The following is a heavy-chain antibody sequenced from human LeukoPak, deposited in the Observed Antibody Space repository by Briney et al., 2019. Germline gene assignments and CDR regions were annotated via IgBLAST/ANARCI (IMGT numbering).Heavy chain of an antibody. D-gene: IGHD2-2*01. J-gene: IGHJ5*02. CDR2: INHSGST. V-gene: IGHV4-34*01. Sequence: SETLSLTCTVSGGSISSYYWSWIRQPPGKGLEWIGEINHSGSTNYNASLKSRVTISVDTSKNQFSLKLSSVTAADTAVYYCARAAYCSSTSCYGPDPWGQGTLVTVSS. CDR3: ARAAYCSSTSCYGPDP. CDR1: GGSISSYY.